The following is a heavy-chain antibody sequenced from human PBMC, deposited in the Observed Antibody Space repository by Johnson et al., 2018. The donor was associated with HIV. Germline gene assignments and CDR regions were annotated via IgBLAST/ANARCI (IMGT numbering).Heavy chain of an antibody. Sequence: VQLVESGGGLVQPGGSLRLSCAASGFTVSSNYMSWVRQAPGKGLEWVSYISWNRGDFAYADSVKGRFTISRDNAKNSLYLQMNSLRAENTAVYYCARKYSSGWLGAFDMWGQGTTVTVSS. J-gene: IGHJ3*02. CDR1: GFTVSSNY. CDR3: ARKYSSGWLGAFDM. CDR2: ISWNRGDF. D-gene: IGHD6-19*01. V-gene: IGHV3-48*04.